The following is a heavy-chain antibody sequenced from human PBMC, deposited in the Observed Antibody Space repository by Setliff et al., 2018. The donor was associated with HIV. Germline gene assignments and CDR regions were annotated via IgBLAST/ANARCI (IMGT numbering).Heavy chain of an antibody. CDR1: GYTFTSYY. CDR3: ARGRRVSSNYYYYYYMDV. J-gene: IGHJ6*03. V-gene: IGHV1-46*01. CDR2: INPSGGST. D-gene: IGHD2-2*01. Sequence: ASVKVSCKASGYTFTSYYLHWVRQAPGQGLEWMGIINPSGGSTTYAQKFQGRVTMTRDTSASTVYMELSSLGAEDTAVYYCARGRRVSSNYYYYYYMDVWGKGTTVTVSS.